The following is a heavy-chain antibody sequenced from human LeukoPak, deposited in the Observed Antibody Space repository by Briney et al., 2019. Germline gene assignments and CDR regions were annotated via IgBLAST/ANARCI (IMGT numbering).Heavy chain of an antibody. D-gene: IGHD3-9*01. CDR2: ITSSSSDT. V-gene: IGHV3-11*05. J-gene: IGHJ4*02. CDR3: ARDYDILTGYFRGGFDY. CDR1: GFTFSDYY. Sequence: GGSLRLSCAASGFTFSDYYMSWIRQAPGKGLEWIPYITSSSSDTNYADSVKGRFTISRDNAKKSLYLQMNSLRAEDTAVYYCARDYDILTGYFRGGFDYWDQGTLVTVSS.